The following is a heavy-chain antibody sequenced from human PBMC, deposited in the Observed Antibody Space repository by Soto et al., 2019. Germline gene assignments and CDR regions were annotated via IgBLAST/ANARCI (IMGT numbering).Heavy chain of an antibody. D-gene: IGHD3-22*01. J-gene: IGHJ4*02. CDR3: ARDSITMIVLGDFDY. V-gene: IGHV3-30-3*01. Sequence: QVQLVESGGGVVQPGRSLRLSCAASGFTFSSYAMHWVRQAPGKGLERVAVISYDGSNKYYADSVKGRFTISRDNSKNTLYLQMNSLRAEDTAVYYCARDSITMIVLGDFDYWGQETLVTVS. CDR1: GFTFSSYA. CDR2: ISYDGSNK.